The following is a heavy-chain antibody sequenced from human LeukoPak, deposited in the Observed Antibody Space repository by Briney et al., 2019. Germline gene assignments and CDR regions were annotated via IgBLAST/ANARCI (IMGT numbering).Heavy chain of an antibody. CDR2: IYYSGST. D-gene: IGHD6-13*01. J-gene: IGHJ4*02. CDR3: ATSPPSSSWATY. Sequence: PSETLSLTCTVSGGSISSYYWSWIRQPPGKGLEWIGYIYYSGSTNYNPSLMSRVTISVDTSKNQFSLKLSSVTAADTAVYYCATSPPSSSWATYWGQGTLVTVSS. V-gene: IGHV4-59*01. CDR1: GGSISSYY.